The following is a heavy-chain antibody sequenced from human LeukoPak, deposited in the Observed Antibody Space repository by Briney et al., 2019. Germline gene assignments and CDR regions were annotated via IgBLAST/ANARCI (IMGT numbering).Heavy chain of an antibody. CDR3: ARDGWYYFDY. CDR1: GYTFTSYY. V-gene: IGHV1-46*01. D-gene: IGHD6-19*01. Sequence: ASLTVSSKTSGYTFTSYYMHWVRQAPGQGLEWMGIINSSGGTTSYAQKFQGRVTMTRDTSTSTVYMELSSLRSEDTAVYYCARDGWYYFDYWGQGTLVTVSS. CDR2: INSSGGTT. J-gene: IGHJ4*02.